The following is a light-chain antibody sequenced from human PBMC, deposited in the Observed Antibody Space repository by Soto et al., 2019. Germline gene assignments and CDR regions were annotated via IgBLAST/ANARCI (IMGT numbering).Light chain of an antibody. CDR3: QQYNSFSKT. CDR2: AAS. J-gene: IGKJ1*01. CDR1: QSIGYW. Sequence: DIQMTQSPSRLSASVGDRVTITCLASQSIGYWLAWYQQKPGKAPNLLIYAASTLETGVPSRFSGSGYGTEFTLTIASLQPDDSASYYCQQYNSFSKTFGRGTKVDNK. V-gene: IGKV1-5*01.